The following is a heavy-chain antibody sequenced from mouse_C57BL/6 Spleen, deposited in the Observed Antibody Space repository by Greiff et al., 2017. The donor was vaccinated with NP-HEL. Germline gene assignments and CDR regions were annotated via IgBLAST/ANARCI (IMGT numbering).Heavy chain of an antibody. V-gene: IGHV5-12*01. J-gene: IGHJ4*01. D-gene: IGHD2-4*01. Sequence: EVKVVESGGGLVQPGGSLKLSCAASGFTFSDYYMYWVRQTPEKRLEWVAYISNGGGSTYYPDTVKGRFTISRDNAKNTLYLQMSRLKSEDTAMYYCARRDDYVGYYAMDYWGQGTSVTVSS. CDR1: GFTFSDYY. CDR2: ISNGGGST. CDR3: ARRDDYVGYYAMDY.